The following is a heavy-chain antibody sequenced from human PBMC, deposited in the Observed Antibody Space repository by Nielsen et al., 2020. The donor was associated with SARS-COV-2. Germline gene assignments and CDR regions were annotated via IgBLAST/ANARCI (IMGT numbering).Heavy chain of an antibody. CDR3: ARAVDFYFDY. Sequence: GESLKISCAASGFTFSSYGMHWVRQAPGKGLEWVAVISYDGSNKYYADSVKGRFTISRDNSKNTLYLQMNSLRAEDTAVYYCARAVDFYFDYWGQGTLVTVSS. CDR2: ISYDGSNK. J-gene: IGHJ4*02. CDR1: GFTFSSYG. V-gene: IGHV3-30*03. D-gene: IGHD5-12*01.